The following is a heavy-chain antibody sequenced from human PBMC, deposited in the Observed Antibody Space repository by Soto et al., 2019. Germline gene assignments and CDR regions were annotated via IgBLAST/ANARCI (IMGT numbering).Heavy chain of an antibody. J-gene: IGHJ4*02. V-gene: IGHV4-4*02. CDR2: IYHSGST. D-gene: IGHD6-19*01. Sequence: SETLSLTCAVSGGSISSSNWWSWVRQPPGKGLEWIGEIYHSGSTNYNPSLKSRVTISVDKSKNQFSLKLSSVTAADTAVYYCATQNGVAVAGPFDYWGQGTMVPVYS. CDR1: GGSISSSNW. CDR3: ATQNGVAVAGPFDY.